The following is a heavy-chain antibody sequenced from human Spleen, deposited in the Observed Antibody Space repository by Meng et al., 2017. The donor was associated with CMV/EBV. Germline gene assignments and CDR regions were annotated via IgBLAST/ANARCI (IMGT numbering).Heavy chain of an antibody. Sequence: CKTSGYHFDSYAITWVRQAHRQGLEWVGWVSGENGDTNYRQKFQDRITVTADTFTKTAYMEMRSLRSDDSAMYYCAKAGAAVTTNFDFWGQGTLVTVSS. CDR3: AKAGAAVTTNFDF. J-gene: IGHJ4*02. V-gene: IGHV1-18*01. D-gene: IGHD4-17*01. CDR1: GYHFDSYA. CDR2: VSGENGDT.